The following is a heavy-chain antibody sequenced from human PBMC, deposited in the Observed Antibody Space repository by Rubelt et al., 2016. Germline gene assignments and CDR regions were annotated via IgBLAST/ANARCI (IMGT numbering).Heavy chain of an antibody. CDR3: ARVISGVEYSSSWHFDY. CDR2: ISAYNGNT. Sequence: QVQLVQSGAEVKKPGASVKVSCKASGYTFTSYGISWVRQSPGQGLEWMGWISAYNGNTNYAQKLPGRVTMTTEPSTSTAYMELRSLRSDDTAVYYCARVISGVEYSSSWHFDYWGQGTLVTVSS. D-gene: IGHD6-13*01. J-gene: IGHJ4*02. V-gene: IGHV1-18*01. CDR1: GYTFTSYG.